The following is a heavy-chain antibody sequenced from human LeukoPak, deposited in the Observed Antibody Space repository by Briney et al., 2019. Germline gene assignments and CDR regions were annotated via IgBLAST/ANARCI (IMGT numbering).Heavy chain of an antibody. J-gene: IGHJ4*02. CDR2: ISYDGSNK. V-gene: IGHV3-30*18. CDR3: AKDSPDYVWGSYRSFDY. Sequence: GRSLRLSCAAPGFTFSSYGMHWVRQAPGKGLEWVAVISYDGSNKYYADSVKGRFTISRDNSKNTLYLQMNSLRAEDTAVYYCAKDSPDYVWGSYRSFDYWGQGTLVTVSS. CDR1: GFTFSSYG. D-gene: IGHD3-16*02.